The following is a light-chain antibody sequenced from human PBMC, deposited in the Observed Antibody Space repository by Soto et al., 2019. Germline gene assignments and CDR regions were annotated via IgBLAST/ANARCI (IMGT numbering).Light chain of an antibody. Sequence: EIVLTQSPATLSLSPGEIVTLSCRASQSVSNSLAWYQQKPGKPPRLLIYDVSNRANGIPARFSGSGAGTDFTLTITSLEPEDFAVYYCQQRSNFGQGTRLEIK. J-gene: IGKJ5*01. CDR2: DVS. V-gene: IGKV3-11*01. CDR3: QQRSN. CDR1: QSVSNS.